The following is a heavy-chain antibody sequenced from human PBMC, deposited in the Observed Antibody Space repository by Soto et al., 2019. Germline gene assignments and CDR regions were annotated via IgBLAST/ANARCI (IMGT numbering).Heavy chain of an antibody. D-gene: IGHD2-15*01. CDR1: GGSFSGYY. J-gene: IGHJ1*01. Sequence: SETLSLTCAVYGGSFSGYYWSWIRQPPGKGLEWIGEINHSGSTNYNPSLKSRVTISVDTSKNQFSLKLSSVTAADTAVYYCARGGNRAVVVAVSRFQHWGQGTLVTVSS. CDR2: INHSGST. V-gene: IGHV4-34*01. CDR3: ARGGNRAVVVAVSRFQH.